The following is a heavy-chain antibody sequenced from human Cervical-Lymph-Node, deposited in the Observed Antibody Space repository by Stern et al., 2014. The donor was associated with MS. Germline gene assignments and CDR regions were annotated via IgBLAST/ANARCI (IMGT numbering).Heavy chain of an antibody. D-gene: IGHD1-20*01. V-gene: IGHV3-30*18. Sequence: VQLEESGGGVVQPGRSLRLSCAASGFTFSAYGMHWVRQAPGKGLEWVAVISADGTLKFYGDSVKGRFTISRDNSKNTLFLQMNSLRAEDTAVYYCAKGDNWRRLNPWGQGTLVTVSS. CDR1: GFTFSAYG. CDR2: ISADGTLK. J-gene: IGHJ5*02. CDR3: AKGDNWRRLNP.